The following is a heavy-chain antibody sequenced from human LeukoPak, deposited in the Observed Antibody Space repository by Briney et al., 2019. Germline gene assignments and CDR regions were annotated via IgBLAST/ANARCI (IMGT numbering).Heavy chain of an antibody. CDR2: IIPIFGTA. J-gene: IGHJ4*02. CDR1: GGTFSSYA. D-gene: IGHD5-18*01. CDR3: ARDPRQYSYASY. Sequence: GASVKVSCKASGGTFSSYAISWVRQAPGQGLEWMGGIIPIFGTANYAQKFQGRVTITTDESTSTAYMELSSLRSEDTAVYYCARDPRQYSYASYWGQGTLVTVSS. V-gene: IGHV1-69*05.